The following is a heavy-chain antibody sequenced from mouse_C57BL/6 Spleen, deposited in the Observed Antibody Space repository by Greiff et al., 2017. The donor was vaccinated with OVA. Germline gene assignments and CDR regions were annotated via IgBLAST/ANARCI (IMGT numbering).Heavy chain of an antibody. Sequence: EVQLQQSGPELVKPGASVKISCKASGYTFTDYYMNWVKQSHGKSLEWIGDINPNNGGTSYNQKFKGKATLTVDKSSSTAYMELRSLTSADSAVYYCAKNYYGSSYYFDYWGQGTTLTVSS. CDR3: AKNYYGSSYYFDY. D-gene: IGHD1-1*01. CDR2: INPNNGGT. J-gene: IGHJ2*01. CDR1: GYTFTDYY. V-gene: IGHV1-26*01.